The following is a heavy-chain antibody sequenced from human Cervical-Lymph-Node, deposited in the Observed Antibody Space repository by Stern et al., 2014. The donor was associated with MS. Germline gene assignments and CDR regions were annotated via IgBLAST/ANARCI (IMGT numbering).Heavy chain of an antibody. CDR3: AREGEYCSGSRCYPFLDY. Sequence: DQLVESGPGLVKPSETLSLTCTVSGGSLRSYYWNWIRQAPGKGLEWLGFIYHTGSFNYSPSLSSRVAMSVDTSKNQFSLTVSSVTAADTAVYYCAREGEYCSGSRCYPFLDYWGQGTLVTVSS. D-gene: IGHD2-15*01. J-gene: IGHJ4*02. CDR2: IYHTGSF. CDR1: GGSLRSYY. V-gene: IGHV4-59*01.